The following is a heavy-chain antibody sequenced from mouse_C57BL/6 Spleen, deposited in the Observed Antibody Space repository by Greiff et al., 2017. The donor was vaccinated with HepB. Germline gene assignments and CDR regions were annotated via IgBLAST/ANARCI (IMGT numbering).Heavy chain of an antibody. CDR1: GYTFTSYW. J-gene: IGHJ2*01. D-gene: IGHD1-1*01. Sequence: QVQLQQSGAELVMPGASVKLSCKASGYTFTSYWMHWVKQRPGQGLEWIGEIDPSDSYTNYNQKFKGKSTLTVDKSSSTAYMQLSSLTSEDSAVYYCARGTTVEGYFDYWGQGTTLTVSS. CDR2: IDPSDSYT. V-gene: IGHV1-69*01. CDR3: ARGTTVEGYFDY.